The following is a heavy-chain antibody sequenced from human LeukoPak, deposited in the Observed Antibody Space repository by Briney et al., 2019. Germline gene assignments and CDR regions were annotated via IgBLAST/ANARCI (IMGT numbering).Heavy chain of an antibody. D-gene: IGHD5-24*01. CDR3: AKDRGAVEMAPFDY. J-gene: IGHJ4*02. CDR2: ISGSGGST. CDR1: GFTFSSYW. Sequence: PGGSLRLSCAASGFTFSSYWMSWVRQAPGKGLEWVSAISGSGGSTYYADSVKGRFTISRDNSKNTLYLQMNSLRAEDTAVYYCAKDRGAVEMAPFDYWGQGTLVTVSS. V-gene: IGHV3-23*01.